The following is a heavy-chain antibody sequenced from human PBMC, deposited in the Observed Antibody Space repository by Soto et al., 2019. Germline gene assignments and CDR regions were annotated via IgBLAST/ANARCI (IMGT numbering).Heavy chain of an antibody. Sequence: QVQLMQSGAEVMKPGASVKVSCKASGYTFNTYYIHWVRQAPGQGLEWVGIINPYDGTRTYAQNSQGRVTLTRDTSTTTVYMELGSLRSEDTAVYYCAGAAAGAAVRYYFDHWGQGTLVTVSS. V-gene: IGHV1-46*02. CDR3: AGAAAGAAVRYYFDH. D-gene: IGHD6-13*01. CDR1: GYTFNTYY. CDR2: INPYDGTR. J-gene: IGHJ4*02.